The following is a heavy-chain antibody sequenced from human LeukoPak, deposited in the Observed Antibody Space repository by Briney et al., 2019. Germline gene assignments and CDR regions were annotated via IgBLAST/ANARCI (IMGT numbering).Heavy chain of an antibody. CDR3: ARYCSGGSCRIPTYDY. D-gene: IGHD2-15*01. Sequence: PSETLSLTCAVYGGSFIGFHWNWIRQPPGKGLEWIGDINHSGSTNYNPSLTSRVTISVDPSKNQFSLNLSSVTAADTAVYYCARYCSGGSCRIPTYDYWGQGTLVTVSS. J-gene: IGHJ4*02. V-gene: IGHV4-34*01. CDR1: GGSFIGFH. CDR2: INHSGST.